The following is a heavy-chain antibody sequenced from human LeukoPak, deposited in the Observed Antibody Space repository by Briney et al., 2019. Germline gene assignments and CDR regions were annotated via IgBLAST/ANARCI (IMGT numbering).Heavy chain of an antibody. Sequence: SETLSLSCALSGDTFSSTRDAWGWLRQSPWSGREWLGRTDYRSNDYAVSVKTRMTINVDTSKNQVSLQLSSVTPEDTAVYYCARGRNNAFDIWGQGTMVTVS. CDR1: GDTFSSTRDA. J-gene: IGHJ3*02. D-gene: IGHD1/OR15-1a*01. CDR3: ARGRNNAFDI. CDR2: TDYRSN. V-gene: IGHV6-1*01.